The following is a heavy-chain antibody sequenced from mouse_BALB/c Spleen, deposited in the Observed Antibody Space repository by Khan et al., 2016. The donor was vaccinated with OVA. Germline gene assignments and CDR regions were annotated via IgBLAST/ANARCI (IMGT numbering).Heavy chain of an antibody. D-gene: IGHD1-1*01. CDR1: GYTFVNYW. CDR3: ARRGLRWDFDY. CDR2: INPSIAYT. V-gene: IGHV1-7*01. J-gene: IGHJ2*01. Sequence: QIQLVQSGAELAKPGASVKMSCKASGYTFVNYWILWVRQRPGLGLEWIGYINPSIAYTDNNQSFKDKATLTADKSSSTAYMQLNSLTSEDSAVYYCARRGLRWDFDYWGQGTTLTVSA.